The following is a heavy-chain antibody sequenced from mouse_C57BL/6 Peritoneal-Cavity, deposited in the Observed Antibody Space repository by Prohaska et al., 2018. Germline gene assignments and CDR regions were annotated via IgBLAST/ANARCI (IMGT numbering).Heavy chain of an antibody. CDR3: ARWKGYVSRYFDV. J-gene: IGHJ1*03. CDR2: IYPGDGDT. CDR1: GYAFSSYW. Sequence: QVQLQQSGAELVKPGASVKISCKASGYAFSSYWMNWVKQRPGKGLEWIGQIYPGDGDTNYNGKFKGKATLTADKSSSTAYRKLSILTSENSAVYFCARWKGYVSRYFDVWGTGPRSPSPQ. V-gene: IGHV1-80*01.